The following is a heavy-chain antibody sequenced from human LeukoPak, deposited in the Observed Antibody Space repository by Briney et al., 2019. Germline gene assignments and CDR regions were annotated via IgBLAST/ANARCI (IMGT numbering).Heavy chain of an antibody. CDR1: GFTFDGYA. CDR2: INWNGGIT. D-gene: IGHD4-23*01. Sequence: PGGSLRLSCSASGFTFDGYAMSWVRQAPGKGLEWVSGINWNGGITSYADSVKGRFTISRDNAKNSLYLQMNSLRAEDTAVYYCARPPYGGVDYWGQGTLVTVSS. V-gene: IGHV3-20*04. J-gene: IGHJ4*02. CDR3: ARPPYGGVDY.